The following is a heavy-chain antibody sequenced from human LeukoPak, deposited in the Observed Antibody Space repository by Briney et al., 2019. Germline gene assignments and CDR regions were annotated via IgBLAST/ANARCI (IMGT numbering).Heavy chain of an antibody. CDR3: ARDPGYCSGGSCYYFDY. V-gene: IGHV3-33*01. CDR1: GFTFSSYG. Sequence: GGSLRLSCAASGFTFSSYGMHWVRQAPGKGLEWVGVIWYDGSNKYYADSVKGRFTISRDNSKNTLYLQMNSLRAEDTAVYYCARDPGYCSGGSCYYFDYWGQGTLVTVSS. CDR2: IWYDGSNK. J-gene: IGHJ4*02. D-gene: IGHD2-15*01.